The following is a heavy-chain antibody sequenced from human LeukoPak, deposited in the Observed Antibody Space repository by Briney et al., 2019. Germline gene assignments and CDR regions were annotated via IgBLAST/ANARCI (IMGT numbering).Heavy chain of an antibody. V-gene: IGHV3-53*01. CDR2: IYSGGST. D-gene: IGHD3-22*01. CDR1: GFTVSSNY. CDR3: ARTSYYDSSDFDL. J-gene: IGHJ2*01. Sequence: GGSLRLSCAASGFTVSSNYMSWVRQAPGKGLEWVSVIYSGGSTYYADSVKGRFTISRDNSKNTLYLQMNSLRAEDTAVYYCARTSYYDSSDFDLWGRGTLVTVSS.